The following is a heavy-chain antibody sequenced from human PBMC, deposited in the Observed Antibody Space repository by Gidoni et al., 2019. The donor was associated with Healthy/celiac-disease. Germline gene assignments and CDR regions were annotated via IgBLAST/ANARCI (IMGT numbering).Heavy chain of an antibody. D-gene: IGHD2-15*01. CDR1: GFTFSNAW. CDR2: IKSKTDGGKT. Sequence: EVQLVESGGGLVKPGGSLRLSCAASGFTFSNAWMRWVRQAPGKGLEWVCRIKSKTDGGKTDYAAPGKGRFTISRDDSKNTLYRQMNSLKTEDTAVYYCTTDPLPRYCSGGSCYSLWFDPWGQGTLVTVSS. V-gene: IGHV3-15*01. CDR3: TTDPLPRYCSGGSCYSLWFDP. J-gene: IGHJ5*02.